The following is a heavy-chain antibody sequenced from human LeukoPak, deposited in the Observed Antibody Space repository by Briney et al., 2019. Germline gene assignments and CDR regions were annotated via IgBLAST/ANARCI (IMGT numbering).Heavy chain of an antibody. CDR2: ISAYNGNT. V-gene: IGHV1-18*01. J-gene: IGHJ3*02. CDR3: ARGVLYIAVAGPWPDAFGI. CDR1: GYTFTSYG. D-gene: IGHD6-19*01. Sequence: ASVKVSCKASGYTFTSYGISWVRQAPGQGLEWMGWISAYNGNTNYAQKLQGRVTMTTDTSTSTAYMELRSLRSDDTAVYYCARGVLYIAVAGPWPDAFGIWGQGTMVTVSS.